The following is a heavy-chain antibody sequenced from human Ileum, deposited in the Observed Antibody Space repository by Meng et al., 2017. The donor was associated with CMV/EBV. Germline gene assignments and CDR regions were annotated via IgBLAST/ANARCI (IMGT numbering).Heavy chain of an antibody. CDR2: VYYSGTT. D-gene: IGHD3-3*01. Sequence: QLKEPGPGLLKPSETLSLTCTASGGSTTSSTYYWGWIRQPPGKGLEWIGSVYYSGTTYYNPSLKSRVNMSIDTSKNRFSLKLSSATTADTAVYYCARNVGFYSSQIAYWGQGALVTVSS. CDR1: GGSTTSSTYY. V-gene: IGHV4-39*07. CDR3: ARNVGFYSSQIAY. J-gene: IGHJ4*02.